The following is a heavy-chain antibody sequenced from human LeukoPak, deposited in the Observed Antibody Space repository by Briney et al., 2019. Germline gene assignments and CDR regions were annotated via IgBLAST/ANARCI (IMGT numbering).Heavy chain of an antibody. CDR3: ARILTGTGPTMDV. CDR2: IWYDGSNK. J-gene: IGHJ6*01. V-gene: IGHV3-33*01. D-gene: IGHD1-20*01. Sequence: GGSLRLSCAASGFTFSSYGMHWVRQAPGKGLEWVAVIWYDGSNKYYADSVKGRFTISRDNSKNTLYLQMNSLRAEDTAVYYCARILTGTGPTMDVWGQGTTVTVSS. CDR1: GFTFSSYG.